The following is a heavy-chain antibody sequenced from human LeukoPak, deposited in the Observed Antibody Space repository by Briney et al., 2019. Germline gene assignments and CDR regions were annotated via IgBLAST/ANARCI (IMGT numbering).Heavy chain of an antibody. V-gene: IGHV6-1*01. CDR2: TYYSSKWYN. CDR3: ARETPVGSYYDY. J-gene: IGHJ4*02. Sequence: SQTLSLTCAISGDIVSSNSAARNWIRQSPSRGLEWLGRTYYSSKWYNDYAASVKSRITINPDTSKNQFSLQLNSVTPEDTDVYYCARETPVGSYYDYWGQGTLVTVSS. CDR1: GDIVSSNSAA. D-gene: IGHD1-26*01.